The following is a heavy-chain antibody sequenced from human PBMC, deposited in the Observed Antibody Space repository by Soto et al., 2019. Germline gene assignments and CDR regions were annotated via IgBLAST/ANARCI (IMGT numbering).Heavy chain of an antibody. D-gene: IGHD2-2*01. CDR1: GYSFTSDW. CDR3: GRLMGTAAPAGWFDP. J-gene: IGHJ5*02. Sequence: PGESLKISCKGSGYSFTSDWIGWVRQMPGKGLEWMGIIYPRDSDTRYSPSFQGQVTISADKSISTVYLQWTSLKASDTAMYFCGRLMGTAAPAGWFDPWGQGTLVTVSS. CDR2: IYPRDSDT. V-gene: IGHV5-51*01.